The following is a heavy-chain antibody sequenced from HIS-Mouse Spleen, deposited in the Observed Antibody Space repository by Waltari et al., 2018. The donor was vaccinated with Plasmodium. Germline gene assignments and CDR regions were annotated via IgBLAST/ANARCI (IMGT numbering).Heavy chain of an antibody. D-gene: IGHD6-19*01. CDR3: ARGSAGDAFDI. Sequence: QVQLVQSGAEVKTPGASVKVSCKAYGYTFTGYGISLVRQAPGQGLEWMGVSSAYNGNTNYAQKRQGRVTMTTDTSTSTAYMELRSLRSDDTAVYYCARGSAGDAFDIWGQGTMVTVSS. J-gene: IGHJ3*02. V-gene: IGHV1-18*01. CDR2: SSAYNGNT. CDR1: GYTFTGYG.